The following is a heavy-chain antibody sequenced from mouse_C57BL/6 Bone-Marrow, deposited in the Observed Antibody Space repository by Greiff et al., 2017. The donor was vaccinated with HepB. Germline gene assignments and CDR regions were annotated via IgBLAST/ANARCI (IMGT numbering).Heavy chain of an antibody. Sequence: EVQRVESGGGLVQPGGSLSLSCAASGFTFTDYYMSWVRQPPGKALEWLGFIRNKANGYTTEYSASVKGRFTISRDNSQSILYLQMNALRAEDSATYYCARLRRYAMDYWGQGTSVTVSS. CDR1: GFTFTDYY. J-gene: IGHJ4*01. CDR2: IRNKANGYTT. D-gene: IGHD2-12*01. CDR3: ARLRRYAMDY. V-gene: IGHV7-3*01.